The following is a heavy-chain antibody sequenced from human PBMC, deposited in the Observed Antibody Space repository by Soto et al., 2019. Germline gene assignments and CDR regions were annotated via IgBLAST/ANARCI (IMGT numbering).Heavy chain of an antibody. CDR3: ARDKITGLFDY. J-gene: IGHJ4*02. V-gene: IGHV4-34*01. CDR1: GGSFSGYY. Sequence: QVQLQQWGAGLLKPSETLSLTCAVYGGSFSGYYWTWIRQPPGTGLEWIGEINHSGSTNYNPSLTSRVTISVDTSKNQFSLQLTPVTAADTAVYYCARDKITGLFDYWGQGTLVTVSS. D-gene: IGHD2-8*02. CDR2: INHSGST.